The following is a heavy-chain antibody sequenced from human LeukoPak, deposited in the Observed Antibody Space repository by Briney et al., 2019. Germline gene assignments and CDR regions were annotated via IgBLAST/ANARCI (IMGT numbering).Heavy chain of an antibody. V-gene: IGHV4-39*02. Sequence: NPSETLSLTCTVSGGSISSSTYYWGWIRQPPGKGLEWIGSVYYSGSTYYNPSLKSRVTMSVDTSKNQFSLKLSSVTAADTAVYYCARDSPIYCSGGSCPDDAFDIWGQGTMVTVSS. D-gene: IGHD2-15*01. CDR3: ARDSPIYCSGGSCPDDAFDI. CDR2: VYYSGST. CDR1: GGSISSSTYY. J-gene: IGHJ3*02.